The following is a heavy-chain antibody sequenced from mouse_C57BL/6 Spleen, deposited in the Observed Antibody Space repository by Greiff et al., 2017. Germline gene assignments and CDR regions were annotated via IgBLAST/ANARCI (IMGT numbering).Heavy chain of an antibody. CDR1: GFNIKDYY. D-gene: IGHD1-1*01. CDR3: AFITTVQDWYFDV. CDR2: IDPEDGET. J-gene: IGHJ1*03. V-gene: IGHV14-2*01. Sequence: VQLQQSGAELVKPGASVKLSCTASGFNIKDYYMHWVKQRTEQGLEWIGRIDPEDGETKYAPKFQGKATITADTSSNTAYLQLSSLTSEDTAVYYGAFITTVQDWYFDVWGTGTTVTVSS.